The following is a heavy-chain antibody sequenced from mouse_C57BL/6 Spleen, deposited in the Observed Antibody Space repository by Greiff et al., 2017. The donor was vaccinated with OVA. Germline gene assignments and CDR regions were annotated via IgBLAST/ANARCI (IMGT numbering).Heavy chain of an antibody. D-gene: IGHD2-1*01. Sequence: QVQLQQSGAELVKPGASVKISCKASGYAFSSYWMNWVKQRPGKGLEWIGQIYPGDGDTNYNGKFKGKATLTADKSSSTAYMQLSSLTSEDSAVYFCARTGAYGNYGNYYAMDYWGQGTSVTVSS. J-gene: IGHJ4*01. CDR2: IYPGDGDT. CDR3: ARTGAYGNYGNYYAMDY. CDR1: GYAFSSYW. V-gene: IGHV1-80*01.